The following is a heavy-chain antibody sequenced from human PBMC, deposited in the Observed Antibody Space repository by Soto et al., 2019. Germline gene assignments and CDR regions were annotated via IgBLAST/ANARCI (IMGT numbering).Heavy chain of an antibody. CDR3: ARSVRWGSYYYGSGSTFDY. D-gene: IGHD3-10*01. Sequence: ASVKVSCKASGYTFTSYAMHWVRQAPGQRLEWMGWINAGNGNTKYSQKFQGRVTITRDTSASTADMGLSSLRSEDTAVYYCARSVRWGSYYYGSGSTFDYWGQGTLVTVSS. CDR2: INAGNGNT. CDR1: GYTFTSYA. V-gene: IGHV1-3*01. J-gene: IGHJ4*02.